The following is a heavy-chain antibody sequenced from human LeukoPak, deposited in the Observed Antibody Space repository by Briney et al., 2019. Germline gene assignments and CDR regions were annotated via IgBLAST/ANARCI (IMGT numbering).Heavy chain of an antibody. Sequence: SETLSLTCTVSGGSISNYYWNWIRQPPGKGLEWIGYIYYSGTTNYNPSLKSRVSMSVDTSKDQFSLKLSSVTAADTAVYYCARDRDKWELRGDAFDIWGQGTMVTVSS. D-gene: IGHD1-26*01. CDR1: GGSISNYY. V-gene: IGHV4-59*12. J-gene: IGHJ3*02. CDR3: ARDRDKWELRGDAFDI. CDR2: IYYSGTT.